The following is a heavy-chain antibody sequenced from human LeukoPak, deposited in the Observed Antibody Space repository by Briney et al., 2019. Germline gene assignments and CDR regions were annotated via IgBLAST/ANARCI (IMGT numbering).Heavy chain of an antibody. CDR3: ARQTIVATITGFFDY. J-gene: IGHJ4*02. D-gene: IGHD5-12*01. CDR2: IYYSGST. CDR1: GGSISTSSYY. V-gene: IGHV4-39*01. Sequence: MPSETLSLTCTVSGGSISTSSYYWGWVRQPPGEGLEWIGSIYYSGSTYYNPSLKSRVTISVDTSKNQFSLKLSSVTAADTAVYYCARQTIVATITGFFDYWGQGTLVTVSS.